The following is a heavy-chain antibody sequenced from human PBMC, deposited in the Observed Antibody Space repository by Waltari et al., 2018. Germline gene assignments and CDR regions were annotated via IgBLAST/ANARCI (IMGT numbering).Heavy chain of an antibody. CDR2: IYHSGXT. J-gene: IGHJ4*02. V-gene: IGHV4-38-2*01. Sequence: QVQLXXSGPGLXXPSETLSLTCAVSGYXIXXXXYWGWIRQPRGKGLEWIGGIYHSGXTXXNPSPKSRVTISVDTSKNQFSLKLGSVTAXXTAVYYCXXLKEDSGXXSVTGVFDYWGQXTXXTXSS. D-gene: IGHD1-26*01. CDR3: XXLKEDSGXXSVTGVFDY. CDR1: GYXIXXXXY.